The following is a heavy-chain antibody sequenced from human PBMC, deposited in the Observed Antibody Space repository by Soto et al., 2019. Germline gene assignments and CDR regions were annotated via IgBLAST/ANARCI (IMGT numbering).Heavy chain of an antibody. J-gene: IGHJ4*02. V-gene: IGHV3-74*01. Sequence: PGGSLRLSCAASGFYFSGYWMHWVRQVPGKGLVWVSRINTGGSDTLYADSVKGRFTISRDNTKNTLYLQMSSLRAEDTAIYYCVRAAARGDSWGQGTLVTVSS. CDR3: VRAAARGDS. CDR2: INTGGSDT. D-gene: IGHD6-13*01. CDR1: GFYFSGYW.